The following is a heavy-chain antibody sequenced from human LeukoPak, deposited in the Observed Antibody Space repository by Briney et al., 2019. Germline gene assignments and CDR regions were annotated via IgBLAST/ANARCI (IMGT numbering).Heavy chain of an antibody. J-gene: IGHJ4*02. V-gene: IGHV3-30*03. CDR3: GREWAVDF. Sequence: PGGSLRLSCAASGFTFSSYGMHWVRQAPGKGLEWVAVISYDGSNKYYTDSVKGRFTISRDNAKNSLYLQMNSLRVEDTAVYYCGREWAVDFWGQGTLVTVSS. CDR1: GFTFSSYG. CDR2: ISYDGSNK.